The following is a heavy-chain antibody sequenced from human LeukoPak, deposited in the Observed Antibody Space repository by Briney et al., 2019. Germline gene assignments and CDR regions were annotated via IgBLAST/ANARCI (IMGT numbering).Heavy chain of an antibody. D-gene: IGHD3-9*01. CDR2: INPSGGST. CDR1: GYTFTSYY. V-gene: IGHV1-46*01. CDR3: ARDLGGAYDILTGYPDY. Sequence: ASVRVSCKASGYTFTSYYMHWVRQAPGQGLEWMGIINPSGGSTSYAQKFQGRVTMTRDTSTSTVYMELSSLRSEDTAVYYCARDLGGAYDILTGYPDYWGQGTLVTVSS. J-gene: IGHJ4*02.